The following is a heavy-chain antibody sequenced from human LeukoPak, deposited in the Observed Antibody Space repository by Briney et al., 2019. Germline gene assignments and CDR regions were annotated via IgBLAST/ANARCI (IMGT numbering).Heavy chain of an antibody. J-gene: IGHJ5*02. D-gene: IGHD4-17*01. CDR2: IKSKTDGGTT. Sequence: GGSLRLSCAASGFTFSNAWMSWVRQAPGKGLEWVGRIKSKTDGGTTDYAAPVKGRFTISRDDSKNTLYLQMNSLKTEDTAVYYCAGYGDYVGEYNWFDPWGQGTLVTVSS. CDR3: AGYGDYVGEYNWFDP. CDR1: GFTFSNAW. V-gene: IGHV3-15*01.